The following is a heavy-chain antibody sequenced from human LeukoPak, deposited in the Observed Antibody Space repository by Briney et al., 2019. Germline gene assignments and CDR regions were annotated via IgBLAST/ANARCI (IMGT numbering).Heavy chain of an antibody. Sequence: PSETLSLTCTVSGGSISSYYWSWVRQPPGKGLEWIGHVYYRGSTNYNTSLKSRVTISVDTSKKQFSLKLSSVTAADTAVHYCARATALSGAFDYWGQGTLVTVSS. CDR2: VYYRGST. CDR1: GGSISSYY. CDR3: ARATALSGAFDY. V-gene: IGHV4-59*01. J-gene: IGHJ4*02. D-gene: IGHD2-15*01.